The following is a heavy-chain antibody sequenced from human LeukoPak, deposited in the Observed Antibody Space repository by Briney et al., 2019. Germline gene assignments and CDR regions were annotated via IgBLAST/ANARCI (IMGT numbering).Heavy chain of an antibody. J-gene: IGHJ4*02. D-gene: IGHD6-19*01. Sequence: GGSLRLSCTASGVTVNRDWTARVRQAPGKGLEWVANIKEDGSEKNYVDSVKGRFTISRDNAENSVYLQMNDLRAEDTGVYYCVTKEPSTSGWSYWGQGTLVTVSS. CDR2: IKEDGSEK. CDR1: GVTVNRDW. V-gene: IGHV3-7*01. CDR3: VTKEPSTSGWSY.